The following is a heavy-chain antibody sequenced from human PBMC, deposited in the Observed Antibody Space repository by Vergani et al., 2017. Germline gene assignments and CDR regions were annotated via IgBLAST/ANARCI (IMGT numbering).Heavy chain of an antibody. D-gene: IGHD3-10*01. CDR2: IYSSGST. Sequence: QLQLQESGPGLVKPSETLSLTCTVSGGSISSSSYYWGWIRQPPGKGLEWIGSIYSSGSTNYNPSLKIRVTISVDTSKNQFSLKLSSVTAADTAVYYCARVQRLLSSGGDYYYGMDVWGQGTTVTVAS. CDR1: GGSISSSSYY. V-gene: IGHV4-39*07. CDR3: ARVQRLLSSGGDYYYGMDV. J-gene: IGHJ6*02.